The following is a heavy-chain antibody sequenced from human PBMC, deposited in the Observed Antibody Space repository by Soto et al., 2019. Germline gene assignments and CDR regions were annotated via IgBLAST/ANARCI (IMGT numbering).Heavy chain of an antibody. CDR3: ARELLEWLLYSGIDV. CDR1: GFTFSSYA. CDR2: ISYDGSNK. Sequence: QVQLVESGGGVVQPGRSLRLSCAASGFTFSSYAMHWVRQAPGKGLEWVAVISYDGSNKYYADSVKGRFTISRDNSKNTLYLQMNSLRAEDTAVYYCARELLEWLLYSGIDVWGQGTTVTVSS. D-gene: IGHD3-3*01. V-gene: IGHV3-30-3*01. J-gene: IGHJ6*02.